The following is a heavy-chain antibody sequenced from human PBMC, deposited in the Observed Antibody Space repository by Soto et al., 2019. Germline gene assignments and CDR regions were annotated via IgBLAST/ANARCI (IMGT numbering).Heavy chain of an antibody. CDR3: ARDRAYYYDSSGYYAYYYYGMDV. V-gene: IGHV3-30-3*01. J-gene: IGHJ6*02. D-gene: IGHD3-22*01. Sequence: QVQLVESGGGVVQPGRSLRLSCAASGFTFSSYAMHWVRQAPGKGLEWVAVISYDGSNKYYADSVKGRFTISRDNSKNTLYLQMNSLRAEETAVYYCARDRAYYYDSSGYYAYYYYGMDVWGQGTTVTVSS. CDR1: GFTFSSYA. CDR2: ISYDGSNK.